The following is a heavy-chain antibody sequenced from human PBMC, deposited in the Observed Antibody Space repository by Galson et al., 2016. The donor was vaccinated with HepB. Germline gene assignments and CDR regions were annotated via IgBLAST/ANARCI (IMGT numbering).Heavy chain of an antibody. CDR3: AIGATGATWRN. D-gene: IGHD1-1*01. Sequence: LRLSCAVSGPGFKGYGMSWVRQAPGKGLQWVSDIDGEGHTTHHADSVKGRFTMSRDNSQDTVYLEMKSVRVEDTAIYYCAIGATGATWRNWGQGTLDTVSS. CDR1: GPGFKGYG. J-gene: IGHJ4*02. V-gene: IGHV3-23*01. CDR2: IDGEGHTT.